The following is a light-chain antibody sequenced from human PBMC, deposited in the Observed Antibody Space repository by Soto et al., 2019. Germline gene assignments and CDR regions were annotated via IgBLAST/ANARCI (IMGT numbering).Light chain of an antibody. Sequence: EVVLTQSPGTLSLSPGERAILACRASQSVGSIYLAWYQQKPGQAPRLLIYSGSYRATGIPDRFSGSGSEADFTLTISRLEPEDFAVYYCQQYGDSPMFTFGQGTNLEIK. CDR2: SGS. J-gene: IGKJ2*01. V-gene: IGKV3-20*01. CDR3: QQYGDSPMFT. CDR1: QSVGSIY.